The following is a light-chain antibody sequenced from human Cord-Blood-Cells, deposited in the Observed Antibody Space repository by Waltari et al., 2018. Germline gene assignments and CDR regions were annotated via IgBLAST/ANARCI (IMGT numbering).Light chain of an antibody. Sequence: SSELTQDPAVSVALGQTVRITCQGDSLRSYYASWYQQKPGQAPVLGIYGKNNRPSGIPDRFPGSSSGNTASLTITGAQAEDEADYYCNSRDSSGNHWVFGGGTKLTVL. CDR1: SLRSYY. J-gene: IGLJ3*02. V-gene: IGLV3-19*01. CDR2: GKN. CDR3: NSRDSSGNHWV.